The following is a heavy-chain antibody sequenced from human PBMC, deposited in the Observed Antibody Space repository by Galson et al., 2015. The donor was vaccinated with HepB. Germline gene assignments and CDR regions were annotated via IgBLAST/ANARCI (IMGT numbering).Heavy chain of an antibody. V-gene: IGHV3-11*06. CDR2: ISSSSSYT. Sequence: SLRLSCAASGFTFSDYYMSWIRQAPGEGLEWVSYISSSSSYTTYADSVKGRFTISRDNAKNSLYLQMNSLRAEDTAVYYCARDRGYYGSGSYYQSYYYYGMDVWGQGTTVTVFS. CDR1: GFTFSDYY. J-gene: IGHJ6*02. CDR3: ARDRGYYGSGSYYQSYYYYGMDV. D-gene: IGHD3-10*01.